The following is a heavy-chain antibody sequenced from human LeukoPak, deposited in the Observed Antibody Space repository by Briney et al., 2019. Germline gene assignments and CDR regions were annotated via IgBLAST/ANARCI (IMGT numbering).Heavy chain of an antibody. J-gene: IGHJ5*02. CDR1: GFTFNSYA. D-gene: IGHD5-18*01. V-gene: IGHV3-30-3*01. Sequence: GASLRLSCAASGFTFNSYAMSWVRQAPGKGLEWVAVISYDGSNKYYADSVKGRFTISRDNSKNTLYLQMNSLRAEDTAVYYCASGGDSSWGQGTLVTVSS. CDR3: ASGGDSS. CDR2: ISYDGSNK.